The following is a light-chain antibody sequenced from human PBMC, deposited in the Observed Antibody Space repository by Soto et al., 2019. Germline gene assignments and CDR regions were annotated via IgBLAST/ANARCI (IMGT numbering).Light chain of an antibody. V-gene: IGKV1-16*01. CDR2: AAT. J-gene: IGKJ1*01. CDR3: QQYNGYRWT. Sequence: DIQMTHSPSSLSASAGDSVTITCRASQRIGSYVNWYQQKPGKAPKLLIYAATNLEEGVPSRFSGSGSGTEFTLTISSLQPDDFATYYCQQYNGYRWTFGQGTKVDI. CDR1: QRIGSY.